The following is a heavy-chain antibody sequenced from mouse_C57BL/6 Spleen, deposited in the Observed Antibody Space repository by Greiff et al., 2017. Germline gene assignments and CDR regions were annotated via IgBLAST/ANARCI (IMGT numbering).Heavy chain of an antibody. J-gene: IGHJ4*01. D-gene: IGHD1-1*01. Sequence: QVQLQQPGAELVRPGTSVKLSCKASGYTFTSYWMHWVKQRPGQGLEWIGEIDPSDSYTNYNQKFKGKATLTVDTSSSTAYMQLSSLTSEDSAVYYCARDITTVVATRAMDYWGQGTSVTVSS. CDR3: ARDITTVVATRAMDY. CDR1: GYTFTSYW. V-gene: IGHV1-59*01. CDR2: IDPSDSYT.